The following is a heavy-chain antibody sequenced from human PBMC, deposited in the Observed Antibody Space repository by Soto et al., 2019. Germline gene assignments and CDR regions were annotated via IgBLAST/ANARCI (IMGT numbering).Heavy chain of an antibody. CDR3: AHGYHSFDS. CDR1: GFSRTSSGVG. CDR2: IYWDDDK. J-gene: IGHJ4*02. V-gene: IGHV2-5*02. Sequence: QITLKESGPTLVKPTQTLTLTCTFSGFSRTSSGVGVGWIRQPPGKALEWLALIYWDDDKRYSPSLQTRLTVTKDTSKNQVVLTMNNMDPVDTATYYCAHGYHSFDSWGQGTLVTVSS.